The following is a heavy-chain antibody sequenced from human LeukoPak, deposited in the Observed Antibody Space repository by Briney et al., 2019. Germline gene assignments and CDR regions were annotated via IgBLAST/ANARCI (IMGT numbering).Heavy chain of an antibody. D-gene: IGHD3-16*01. J-gene: IGHJ5*02. CDR2: TYTSGST. Sequence: SSETLSLTCTVSGGSISSYYWSWIRQPAGKGLEWIGRTYTSGSTNYNPSLKSRVTISVDKSKNQFSLKLSSVTAADTAVHYCARDPGGPFDPWGQGTLVTVSS. CDR1: GGSISSYY. CDR3: ARDPGGPFDP. V-gene: IGHV4-4*07.